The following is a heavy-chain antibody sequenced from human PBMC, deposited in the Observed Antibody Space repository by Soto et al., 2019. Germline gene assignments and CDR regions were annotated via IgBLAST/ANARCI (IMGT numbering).Heavy chain of an antibody. D-gene: IGHD2-2*01. CDR3: ARGRFYSETSTWFAF. J-gene: IGHJ5*01. CDR1: GYIFTDYD. Sequence: AASVKVSCKASGYIFTDYDINWVRQAPGQGLEWMGWVSPNSGNTVYAQKFQDRVTMTRDTSISTAYMELSNLRFEDTAMYYCARGRFYSETSTWFAFWGHGTPVTVSS. V-gene: IGHV1-8*02. CDR2: VSPNSGNT.